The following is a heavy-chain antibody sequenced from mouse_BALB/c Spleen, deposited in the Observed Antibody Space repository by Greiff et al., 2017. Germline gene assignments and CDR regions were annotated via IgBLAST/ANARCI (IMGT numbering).Heavy chain of an antibody. J-gene: IGHJ4*01. CDR2: IDPANGNT. D-gene: IGHD1-1*01. CDR3: ARRLRGAMDY. V-gene: IGHV14-3*02. CDR1: GFNIKDTY. Sequence: EVQLHQSGAELVKPGASVKLSCTASGFNIKDTYMHWVKQRPEQGLEWIGRIDPANGNTKYDPKFQGKATITADTSSNTAYLQLSSLTSEDTAVYYCARRLRGAMDYWGQGTSVTVSS.